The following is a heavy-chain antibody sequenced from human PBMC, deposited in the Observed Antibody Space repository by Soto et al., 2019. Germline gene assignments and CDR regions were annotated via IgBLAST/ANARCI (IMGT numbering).Heavy chain of an antibody. D-gene: IGHD4-17*01. J-gene: IGHJ5*02. CDR3: ARNPIHGDYLGWLDP. CDR1: GASITSAGYY. Sequence: QVQLQESGPGLVEPSQTLSLTCTVSGASITSAGYYWSWIRQHSGKGLEWIGYIHHSGSTYYNPSLKSRITFSVVTAKNQFSLRLTSVTAADMAVYYCARNPIHGDYLGWLDPWGQGTLVTVSS. V-gene: IGHV4-31*03. CDR2: IHHSGST.